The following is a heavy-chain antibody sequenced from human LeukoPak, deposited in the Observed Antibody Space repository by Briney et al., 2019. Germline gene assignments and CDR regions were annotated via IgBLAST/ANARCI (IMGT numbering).Heavy chain of an antibody. CDR3: ARAKYYYYDMDI. V-gene: IGHV4-30-4*08. CDR2: IYYSGST. Sequence: SQTLSLTCTVSGGSISSGGYYWSWIRQHPGKGLEWIGYIYYSGSTYYNPSLKSRVTISVDTSKDQFSLKLSSVTAADTAVYYCARAKYYYYDMDIWGQGTTVTVSS. J-gene: IGHJ6*02. CDR1: GGSISSGGYY.